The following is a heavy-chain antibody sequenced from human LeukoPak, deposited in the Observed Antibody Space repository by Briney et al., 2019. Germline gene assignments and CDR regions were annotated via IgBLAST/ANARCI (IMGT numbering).Heavy chain of an antibody. J-gene: IGHJ4*02. D-gene: IGHD7-27*01. CDR2: IYYSGST. Sequence: PSETLSLTCTVSGGSISSYYWSWIRQPAGKGLEWIGYIYYSGSTNYNPSLKSRVTISVDTSKNQFSLKLSSVAAADTAVYYCARGLWDWGQGTLVTVSS. V-gene: IGHV4-59*12. CDR1: GGSISSYY. CDR3: ARGLWD.